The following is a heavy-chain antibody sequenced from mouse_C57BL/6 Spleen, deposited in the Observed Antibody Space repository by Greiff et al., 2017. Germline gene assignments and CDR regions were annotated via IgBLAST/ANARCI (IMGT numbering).Heavy chain of an antibody. V-gene: IGHV5-17*01. J-gene: IGHJ2*01. CDR2: ISSGSSTI. Sequence: EVKVEESGGGLVKPGGSLKLSCAASGFTFSDYGMHWVRQAPEKGLEWVAYISSGSSTIYYADTVKGRFTISRDNAKNTLFLQMTSLRSEDTAMYYCAREDYGGQGTTLTVSS. CDR3: AREDY. CDR1: GFTFSDYG.